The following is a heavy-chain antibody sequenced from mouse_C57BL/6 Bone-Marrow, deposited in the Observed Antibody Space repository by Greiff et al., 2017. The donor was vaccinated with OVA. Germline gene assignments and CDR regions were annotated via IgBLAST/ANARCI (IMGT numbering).Heavy chain of an antibody. CDR1: GYTFTDYE. Sequence: VQLQQSGAELVRPGASVTLSCKASGYTFTDYEMHWVKQTPVHGLEWIGAIDPETGGTAYNQKFKGKAILTADKSSSTAYMELRSLTSEASAVYYCTRDYPYYFDYWGQGTTLTVSS. J-gene: IGHJ2*01. D-gene: IGHD5-5*01. V-gene: IGHV1-15*01. CDR2: IDPETGGT. CDR3: TRDYPYYFDY.